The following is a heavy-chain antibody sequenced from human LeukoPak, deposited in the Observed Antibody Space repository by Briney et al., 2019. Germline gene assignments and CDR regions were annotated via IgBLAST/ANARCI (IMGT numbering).Heavy chain of an antibody. CDR2: IYYSGST. V-gene: IGHV4-39*01. J-gene: IGHJ4*02. Sequence: SETLSLTCTVSGGSISSSSYYWGWIRQPPGKGLEWIGSIYYSGSTYYNPSLKSRVTISVDTSKNQFSLKLSSVTAADTAVYYCARRYGYNPDYWGQGTLVTVSS. CDR3: ARRYGYNPDY. D-gene: IGHD5-12*01. CDR1: GGSISSSSYY.